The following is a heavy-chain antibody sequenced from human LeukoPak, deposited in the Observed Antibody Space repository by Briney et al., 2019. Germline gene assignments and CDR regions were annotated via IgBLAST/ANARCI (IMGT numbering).Heavy chain of an antibody. CDR2: ISGSGGST. V-gene: IGHV3-23*01. CDR1: GFTFSSYA. CDR3: AKRDFWSGQYYFDY. D-gene: IGHD3-3*01. Sequence: GGSLRLSCAASGFTFSSYAMSWDRQAPGMGLEWVSAISGSGGSTYYADSVKGRFTISRDNSKNTLYLQMNSLRAEDTAVYYCAKRDFWSGQYYFDYWGQGTPVTVSS. J-gene: IGHJ4*02.